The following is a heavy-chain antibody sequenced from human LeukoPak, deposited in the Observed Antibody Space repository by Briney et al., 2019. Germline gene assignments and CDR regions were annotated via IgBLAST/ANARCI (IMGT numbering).Heavy chain of an antibody. J-gene: IGHJ4*02. Sequence: SETLSLTCTVSGGSISSSNYYWGWIRQSPGKGLEWIGNIYYSGSTYYNPSLKSRVTISVDTSKNQFSLKLSSVTAADTAVHYCARGFYSDSSGYYPPGEWGQGTLVTVSS. D-gene: IGHD3-22*01. CDR2: IYYSGST. V-gene: IGHV4-39*01. CDR1: GGSISSSNYY. CDR3: ARGFYSDSSGYYPPGE.